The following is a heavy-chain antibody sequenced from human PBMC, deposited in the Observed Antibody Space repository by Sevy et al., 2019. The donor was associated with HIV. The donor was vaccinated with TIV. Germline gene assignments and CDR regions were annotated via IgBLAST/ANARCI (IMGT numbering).Heavy chain of an antibody. CDR1: GYTLTELS. CDR2: FDPEDGET. D-gene: IGHD3-10*01. J-gene: IGHJ6*02. V-gene: IGHV1-24*01. CDR3: ATDLPLRGAMVRYYGMDV. Sequence: ASVKVSCKVSGYTLTELSMHWVRQAPGKGLEWMGGFDPEDGETIYAQKFQGRVTMTEDTSTDTAYMELSSLRSEDTAVYYCATDLPLRGAMVRYYGMDVWGQGTTVTVSS.